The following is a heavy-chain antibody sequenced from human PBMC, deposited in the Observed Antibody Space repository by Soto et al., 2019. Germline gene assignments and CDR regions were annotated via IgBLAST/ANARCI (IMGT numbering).Heavy chain of an antibody. CDR3: ARAAYSGSYQGYFDY. V-gene: IGHV6-1*01. CDR2: TYYRSKWYS. Sequence: SQTLSLTCAISGDSVSSNSATWNWIRQSPSRGLEWLGRTYYRSKWYSDYAVSVKSRITINPDTSKSQFSLQLNSVTPEDTAVYYCARAAYSGSYQGYFDYWGQGTLVTVSS. J-gene: IGHJ4*02. D-gene: IGHD1-26*01. CDR1: GDSVSSNSAT.